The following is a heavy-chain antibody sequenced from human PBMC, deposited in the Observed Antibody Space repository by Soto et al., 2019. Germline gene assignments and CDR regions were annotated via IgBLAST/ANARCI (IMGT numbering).Heavy chain of an antibody. CDR3: AREAMVAAKRRWFDP. Sequence: SETLSLTCTVSGGSISSGDYYWSWIRQPPGKGLEWIGYIYYSGSTYYNPSLKSRVTISVDTSKNQFSLKLSSVTAADTAVYYCAREAMVAAKRRWFDPWGQGTLVTV. CDR1: GGSISSGDYY. J-gene: IGHJ5*02. CDR2: IYYSGST. V-gene: IGHV4-30-4*01. D-gene: IGHD2-15*01.